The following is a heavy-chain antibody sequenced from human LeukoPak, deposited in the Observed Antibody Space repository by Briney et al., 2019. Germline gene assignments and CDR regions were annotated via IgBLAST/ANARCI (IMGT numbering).Heavy chain of an antibody. D-gene: IGHD6-19*01. J-gene: IGHJ4*02. CDR1: GFTFSRYA. V-gene: IGHV3-23*01. CDR3: AKGDIAVAGIDSFDY. CDR2: LSGSGDNT. Sequence: GGSLRLSCAASGFTFSRYAMSWVRKAPGKGLEWVSGLSGSGDNTYYADSVKGRFTISRDNSKNTLYLEMNSLRAEDKAVYYCAKGDIAVAGIDSFDYWGQGTLVIVSS.